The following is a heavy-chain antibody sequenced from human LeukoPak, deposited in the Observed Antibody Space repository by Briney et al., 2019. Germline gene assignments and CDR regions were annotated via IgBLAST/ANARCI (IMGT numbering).Heavy chain of an antibody. V-gene: IGHV4-39*01. Sequence: SETLSLTCTVSGGSISSSDYYWGWIRQSPGKGLEWIGSIYYTGNTYYNASLRSRVTISVDTSKNQFSLKLTSVTAADTAIYYCARRVRGDFGGHLDYWGQGPWSPSPQ. J-gene: IGHJ4*02. CDR3: ARRVRGDFGGHLDY. CDR1: GGSISSSDYY. CDR2: IYYTGNT. D-gene: IGHD4-17*01.